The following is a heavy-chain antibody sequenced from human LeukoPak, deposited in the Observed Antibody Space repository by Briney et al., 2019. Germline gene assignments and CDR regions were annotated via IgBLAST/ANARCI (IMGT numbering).Heavy chain of an antibody. V-gene: IGHV3-30*02. CDR2: IRYDGSNK. J-gene: IGHJ6*03. Sequence: GGSLRLSCAASGFTFSSYGMHWVRQAPGKGLEWVAFIRYDGSNKYYADSVKGRFTISRDNSKNTLYLQMNSLRAEDTAVYYCAKDLYCSSTSCPRMEGNYMDVWGKGTTVTVSS. D-gene: IGHD2-2*01. CDR1: GFTFSSYG. CDR3: AKDLYCSSTSCPRMEGNYMDV.